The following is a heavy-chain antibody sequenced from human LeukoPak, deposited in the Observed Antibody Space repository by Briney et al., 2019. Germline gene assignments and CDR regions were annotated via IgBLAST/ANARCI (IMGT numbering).Heavy chain of an antibody. V-gene: IGHV4-59*08. CDR1: GGSISSYY. J-gene: IGHJ4*02. D-gene: IGHD1-26*01. Sequence: PSETLSLTCTVFGGSISSYYWSWIRQPPGKGLEWIADIYYTGSTRYNPSLKSRVTTSIDTSKNQFSLKLRSVTAADTAMYHCAALGATSVYWGQGTLVTVSS. CDR3: AALGATSVY. CDR2: IYYTGST.